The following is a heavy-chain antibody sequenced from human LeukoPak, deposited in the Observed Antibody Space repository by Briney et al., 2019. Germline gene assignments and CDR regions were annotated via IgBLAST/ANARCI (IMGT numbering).Heavy chain of an antibody. J-gene: IGHJ4*02. CDR2: INHSGST. Sequence: SETLSLTCAVYGGSFSGYYWSWIRQPPGKGLEWIGEINHSGSTNYNPSLKSRVTISVDTSKNQFSLKLSSVTAADTAVYYCARNRLALPRLFDYWGQGPLFTVSS. D-gene: IGHD1-26*01. CDR1: GGSFSGYY. CDR3: ARNRLALPRLFDY. V-gene: IGHV4-34*01.